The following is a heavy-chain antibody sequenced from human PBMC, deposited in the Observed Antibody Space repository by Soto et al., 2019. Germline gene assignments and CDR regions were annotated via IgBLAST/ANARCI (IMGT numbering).Heavy chain of an antibody. Sequence: PSETLSLTCAVSGDSVSNNKWWSWVRLSPGKGLEGIGEVFRSGDTNYNPSLKSRVTISMDKSKNEFLLQLNSVTAADTAIYYCAKNGDYVLEYWGQGTLVTVSS. J-gene: IGHJ4*02. CDR1: GDSVSNNKW. V-gene: IGHV4-4*02. CDR3: AKNGDYVLEY. CDR2: VFRSGDT. D-gene: IGHD4-17*01.